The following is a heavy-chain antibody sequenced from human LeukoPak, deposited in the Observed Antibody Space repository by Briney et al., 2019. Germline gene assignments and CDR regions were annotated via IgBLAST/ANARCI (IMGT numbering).Heavy chain of an antibody. J-gene: IGHJ4*02. V-gene: IGHV4-4*02. CDR3: ARKGSSSWLDY. CDR1: GGSIRSSNW. CDR2: IYHSGST. Sequence: LETLSLTCAVSGGSIRSSNWWSWVRQPPGKGLEWIGEIYHSGSTNYNPSLKSRVTISVDKSKNQFSLKLSSVTAADTAVYYCARKGSSSWLDYWGQGTLVTVSS. D-gene: IGHD6-13*01.